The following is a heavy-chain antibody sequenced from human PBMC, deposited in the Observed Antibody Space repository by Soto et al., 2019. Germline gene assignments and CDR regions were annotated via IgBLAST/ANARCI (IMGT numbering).Heavy chain of an antibody. D-gene: IGHD5-12*01. CDR3: ARGRRDGYNWLKYYFDY. CDR2: IYYSGST. Sequence: SETLSLTCTVSGGSISSGGYYWSWIRQHPGKGLEWIGYIYYSGSTYYNPSLQSRVTISVDTSKNQFSLKLSSVTAEDTAVYYCARGRRDGYNWLKYYFDYWGQGALVTVSS. V-gene: IGHV4-31*03. J-gene: IGHJ4*02. CDR1: GGSISSGGYY.